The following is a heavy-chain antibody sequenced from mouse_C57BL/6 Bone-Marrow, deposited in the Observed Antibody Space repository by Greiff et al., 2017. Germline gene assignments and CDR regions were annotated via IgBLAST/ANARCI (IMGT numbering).Heavy chain of an antibody. V-gene: IGHV1-4*01. J-gene: IGHJ1*03. D-gene: IGHD1-1*01. Sequence: QVQLKESGAELARPGASVKMSCKASGYTFTSYTLHWVKQRPGQGLEWIGYINPSSGYTKYNQKFKDKATLTADKSSSTAYMQRSSLTSEDSAVYDCARVGFITTVVAPSWYFDVWGTGTTVTVAT. CDR2: INPSSGYT. CDR1: GYTFTSYT. CDR3: ARVGFITTVVAPSWYFDV.